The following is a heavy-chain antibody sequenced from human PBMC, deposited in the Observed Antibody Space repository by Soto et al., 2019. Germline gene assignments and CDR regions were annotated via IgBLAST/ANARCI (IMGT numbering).Heavy chain of an antibody. CDR3: ARDLYSSSARYFDY. J-gene: IGHJ4*02. V-gene: IGHV3-21*01. CDR1: GFTFSSYS. D-gene: IGHD6-6*01. CDR2: ISSSSSYI. Sequence: EVQLVESGGGLVKPGGSLRLSCAASGFTFSSYSMNWVRQAPGKGLEWVSSISSSSSYIYYADSVKGRFTSSRDNAKNSLYLQMTSLRAEDTAVYYCARDLYSSSARYFDYWGQGTLVTVSS.